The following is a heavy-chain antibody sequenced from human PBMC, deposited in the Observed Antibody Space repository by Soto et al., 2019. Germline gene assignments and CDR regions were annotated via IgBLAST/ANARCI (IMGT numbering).Heavy chain of an antibody. V-gene: IGHV3-9*01. CDR3: VKANDQQLVEGGPFDM. CDR1: GFTFDDFA. J-gene: IGHJ3*02. Sequence: EAQLVESGGGLVQPGRSLRLSCAASGFTFDDFAMHWVRQAPGKGLEWVSGINWSGGSSGYSDSVKGRFTIPRDNAKNSLSLQMNSLRVEDTALFYCVKANDQQLVEGGPFDMWGQGTMVTVSS. CDR2: INWSGGSS. D-gene: IGHD6-13*01.